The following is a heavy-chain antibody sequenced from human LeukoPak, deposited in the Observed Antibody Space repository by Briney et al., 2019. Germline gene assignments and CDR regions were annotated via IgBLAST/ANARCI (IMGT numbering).Heavy chain of an antibody. D-gene: IGHD3-10*01. CDR2: INRDGSNT. CDR3: AREETMGY. Sequence: PGGSLRLSCAASGFTFNNYWMHWVRQAPGKGLVWVSRINRDGSNTDYADSVKGRFTISRDNAKNTLYLQVNSLSAEDTAVCYCAREETMGYWGQGTLVTVSS. V-gene: IGHV3-74*01. J-gene: IGHJ4*02. CDR1: GFTFNNYW.